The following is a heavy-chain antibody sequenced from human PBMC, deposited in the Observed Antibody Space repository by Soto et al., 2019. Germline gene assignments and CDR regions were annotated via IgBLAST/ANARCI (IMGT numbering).Heavy chain of an antibody. CDR3: ARSSMVRGALDY. CDR1: GFTFSSYA. J-gene: IGHJ4*02. Sequence: QVQLVESGGGVVQPGRSLRLSCAASGFTFSSYAMHWVRQAPGKGLEWVAVISYDGSNKYYADSVKGRFTISRDNSKNTLYLQMNSLRAEDTAVYYCARSSMVRGALDYWGQGTLVTVSS. D-gene: IGHD3-10*01. V-gene: IGHV3-30-3*01. CDR2: ISYDGSNK.